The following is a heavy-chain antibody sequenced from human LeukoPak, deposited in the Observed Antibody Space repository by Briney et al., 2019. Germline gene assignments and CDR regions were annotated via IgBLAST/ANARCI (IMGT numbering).Heavy chain of an antibody. V-gene: IGHV4-4*02. J-gene: IGHJ4*02. CDR2: IYHSGST. D-gene: IGHD2-2*01. CDR3: ARVMGYCSSTSCRIGFDY. Sequence: SETLPLTCAVSGGSISSSNWWSWVRQPPGKGLEWIGEIYHSGSTNYNPSLKSRVTISVDKSKNQFSLKLSSVTAADTAVYYCARVMGYCSSTSCRIGFDYWGQGTLVTVSS. CDR1: GGSISSSNW.